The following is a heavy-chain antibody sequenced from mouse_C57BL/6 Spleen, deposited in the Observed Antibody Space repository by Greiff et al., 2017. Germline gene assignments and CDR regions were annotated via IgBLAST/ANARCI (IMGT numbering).Heavy chain of an antibody. CDR1: GFTFSSYA. D-gene: IGHD2-4*01. Sequence: EVMLVESGGGLVKPGGSLKLSCAASGFTFSSYAMSWVRQTPEKRLEWVATISDGGSYTYYPDNVKGRFTISGDNAKNNLYLQMSHLKSEDTAMYYCARGGYYDYDRDYAMDYWGQGTSVTVSS. V-gene: IGHV5-4*03. J-gene: IGHJ4*01. CDR2: ISDGGSYT. CDR3: ARGGYYDYDRDYAMDY.